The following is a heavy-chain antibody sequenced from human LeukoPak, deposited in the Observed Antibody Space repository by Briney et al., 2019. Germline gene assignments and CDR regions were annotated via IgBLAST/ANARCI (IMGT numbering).Heavy chain of an antibody. J-gene: IGHJ5*02. Sequence: SETLSLTCTVSGGSVSSGSYYWSWIRQPPGKGLEWIGYIYYSGSTNYNPYLKSRVTISVDTSKNQFSLKLSSVTAADTAVYYCARDPYCSGGSCYSVFDPWGQGTLVTVSS. CDR1: GGSVSSGSYY. V-gene: IGHV4-61*01. CDR3: ARDPYCSGGSCYSVFDP. D-gene: IGHD2-15*01. CDR2: IYYSGST.